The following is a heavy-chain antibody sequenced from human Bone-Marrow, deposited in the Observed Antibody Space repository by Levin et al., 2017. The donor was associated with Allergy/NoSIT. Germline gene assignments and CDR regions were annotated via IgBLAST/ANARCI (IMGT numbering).Heavy chain of an antibody. CDR1: GGTFSSYA. V-gene: IGHV1-69*13. J-gene: IGHJ6*02. Sequence: GASVKVSCKASGGTFSSYAISWVRQAPGQGLEWMGGIIPIFGTANYAQKFQGRVTITADESTSTAYMELSSLRSEDTAVYYCARAGGSCFWCGEPQPPRRYYGMDVWGQGTTVTVSS. CDR2: IIPIFGTA. CDR3: ARAGGSCFWCGEPQPPRRYYGMDV. D-gene: IGHD2-15*01.